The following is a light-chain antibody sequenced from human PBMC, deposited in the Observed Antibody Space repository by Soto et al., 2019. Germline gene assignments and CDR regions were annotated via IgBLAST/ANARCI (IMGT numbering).Light chain of an antibody. Sequence: DIQMTQSPSSLSASVGDRVTITCRASQDIRNDVGWYQQKAGKAPNRLIFAASSLHSGVPSRFSGSGSETDFTLTISSLQPEDFATYSCQQSYSTTWTFGQGTKV. V-gene: IGKV1-39*01. CDR3: QQSYSTTWT. CDR1: QDIRND. CDR2: AAS. J-gene: IGKJ1*01.